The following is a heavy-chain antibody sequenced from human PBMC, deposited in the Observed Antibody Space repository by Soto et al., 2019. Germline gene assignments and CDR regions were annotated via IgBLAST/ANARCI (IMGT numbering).Heavy chain of an antibody. CDR3: AGGLHHDASAYYSLY. Sequence: VQLVESGGGVVQPGRSLRLSCAASGSTFSSYGMHWVRQAPGQGLEWVAFISYDGSYKYYADSVKGRFTVSRDNSKNTLSLQMNGLRAEDTAVYFCAGGLHHDASAYYSLYWGHGTLVTVSS. D-gene: IGHD3-22*01. CDR2: ISYDGSYK. CDR1: GSTFSSYG. V-gene: IGHV3-30*03. J-gene: IGHJ4*01.